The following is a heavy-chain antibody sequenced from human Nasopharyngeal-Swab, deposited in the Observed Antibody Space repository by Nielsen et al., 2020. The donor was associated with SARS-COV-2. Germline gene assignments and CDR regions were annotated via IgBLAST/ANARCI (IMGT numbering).Heavy chain of an antibody. Sequence: ESLKISCAASGFTFSDYYMSWIRQAPGKGLEWIGSIYYSGSTYYNPSLKSRVTISVDTSKNQFSLKLSSVTAADTAVYYCARPSRHFWSGQDPWFDPWGQGTLVTVSS. CDR1: GFTFSDYY. CDR2: IYYSGST. V-gene: IGHV4-39*01. CDR3: ARPSRHFWSGQDPWFDP. D-gene: IGHD3-3*02. J-gene: IGHJ5*02.